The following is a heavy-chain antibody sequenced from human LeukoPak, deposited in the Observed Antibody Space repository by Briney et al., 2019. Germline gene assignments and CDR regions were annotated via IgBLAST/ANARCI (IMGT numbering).Heavy chain of an antibody. V-gene: IGHV4-39*07. CDR3: ALMVVTIFDY. CDR2: IYYSGST. Sequence: PSETLSLTCTVSGGSISSSSYYWGWIRQPPGKGLEWIGSIYYSGSTYYNPSLKSRVTISVDTSKNQFSLKLSSVTAADTAVYYCALMVVTIFDYWGQGTLVTVSS. D-gene: IGHD2-21*02. CDR1: GGSISSSSYY. J-gene: IGHJ4*02.